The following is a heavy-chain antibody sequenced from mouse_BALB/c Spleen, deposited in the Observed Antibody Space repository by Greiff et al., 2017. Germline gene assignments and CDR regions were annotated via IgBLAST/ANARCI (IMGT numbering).Heavy chain of an antibody. CDR3: ARFALHWYFDV. J-gene: IGHJ1*01. V-gene: IGHV3-2*02. Sequence: EVKLQESGPGLVKPSQSLSLTCTVTGYSITSDYAWNWIRQFPGNKLEWMGYISYSGSTSYNPSLKSRISITRDTSKNQFFLQLNSVTTEDTATYYCARFALHWYFDVWGAGTTVTVSS. CDR2: ISYSGST. CDR1: GYSITSDYA.